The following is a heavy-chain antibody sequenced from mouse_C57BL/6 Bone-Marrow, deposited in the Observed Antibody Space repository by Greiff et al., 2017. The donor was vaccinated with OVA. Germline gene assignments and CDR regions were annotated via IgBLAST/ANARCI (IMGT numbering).Heavy chain of an antibody. CDR2: INPGSGGT. V-gene: IGHV1-54*01. CDR1: GYAFTNYL. CDR3: ARHRYYFDY. Sequence: QVQLQQSGAELVRPGTSVKVSCKASGYAFTNYLIEWVKQRPGQGLEWIGVINPGSGGTNYNEKFKGKATLTADKSSSTAYMQLSSLTSEDSAVYFCARHRYYFDYWGQGTTLTVPS. J-gene: IGHJ2*01.